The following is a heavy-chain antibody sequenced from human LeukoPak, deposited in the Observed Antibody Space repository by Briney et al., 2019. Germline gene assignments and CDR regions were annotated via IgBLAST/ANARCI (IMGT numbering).Heavy chain of an antibody. Sequence: SQTLSLTCTVSGGSISSGGYYWSWIRQHPGKGLEWIGYIYYSGSTYYNPSLKSRVTISVDTSKNQFSLKLSSVTAADTAVYYCARVSRQYYDSSGYYNWFDPWGQGTLVTVSS. CDR3: ARVSRQYYDSSGYYNWFDP. J-gene: IGHJ5*02. V-gene: IGHV4-31*03. D-gene: IGHD3-22*01. CDR2: IYYSGST. CDR1: GGSISSGGYY.